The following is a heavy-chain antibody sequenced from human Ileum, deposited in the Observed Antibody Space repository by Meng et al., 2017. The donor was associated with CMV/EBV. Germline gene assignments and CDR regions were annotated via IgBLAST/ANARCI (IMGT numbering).Heavy chain of an antibody. J-gene: IGHJ4*02. V-gene: IGHV5-51*01. CDR1: GYSPISYW. D-gene: IGHD1-26*01. CDR3: ARRSYSGGYSGLDH. Sequence: KVSCKGSGYSPISYWFGWVRQMPGKGLEWMGIIYPGDSDTQYSPSFQGQVTISADKSISTAYLQSSSLQASDAAMYYCARRSYSGGYSGLDHWGQGTPVTVSS. CDR2: IYPGDSDT.